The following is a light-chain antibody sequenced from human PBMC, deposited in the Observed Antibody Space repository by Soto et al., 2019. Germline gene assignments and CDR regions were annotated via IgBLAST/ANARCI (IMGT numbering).Light chain of an antibody. CDR2: VKSDGSH. CDR3: QTWDTGIVV. Sequence: QSVLPQSPSASASLGASVKLTCTLSSGHGNYVIAWHQQQPEKGPRYLMKVKSDGSHTKGDGIPDRFSGSSSGAERYLAISSLQSEDEADYFCQTWDTGIVVFGGGTKVTVL. CDR1: SGHGNYV. V-gene: IGLV4-69*01. J-gene: IGLJ2*01.